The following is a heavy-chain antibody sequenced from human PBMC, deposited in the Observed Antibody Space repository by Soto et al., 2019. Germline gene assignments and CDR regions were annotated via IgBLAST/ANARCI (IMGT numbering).Heavy chain of an antibody. Sequence: EVQLVESGGGLVKPGGSLRLSCAASGFTFSSYSMNWVRQAPGKGLEWVSSISSSSSYIYYADSVKGRFTISRDNAKNSLYLQMNSLRAEDKAVYYCARWERAAGDYWCQGTLVTVSS. J-gene: IGHJ4*02. CDR3: ARWERAAGDY. V-gene: IGHV3-21*01. CDR1: GFTFSSYS. CDR2: ISSSSSYI. D-gene: IGHD1-26*01.